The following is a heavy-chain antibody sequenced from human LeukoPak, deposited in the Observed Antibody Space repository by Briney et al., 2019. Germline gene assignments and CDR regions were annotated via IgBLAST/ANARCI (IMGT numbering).Heavy chain of an antibody. CDR2: IHTYGST. CDR1: GFTVSSYY. D-gene: IGHD6-19*01. CDR3: ARQTSGGWYVFDY. J-gene: IGHJ4*02. V-gene: IGHV3-53*01. Sequence: GGSLGLSCAASGFTVSSYYMSWVRQAPGKGLEWVSVIHTYGSTYYADSVKGRFTISRDNSKNTLYLQMNSLRAGDTAVYYCARQTSGGWYVFDYWGQGTLVTVSS.